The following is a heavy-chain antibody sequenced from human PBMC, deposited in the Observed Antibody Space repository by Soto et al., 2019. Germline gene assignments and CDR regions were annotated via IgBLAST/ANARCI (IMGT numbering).Heavy chain of an antibody. CDR2: ISAYNGNT. Sequence: QVQLVQSGAEVKKPGASVKVSCKASGYTFTSYGISWVRQAPGQGLEWMGWISAYNGNTNYAQKLQGRVTMTTDTSTSTAYMELRSLRSDDTAVYYCARDPLPVVFXXAGLGGYDYWGQGTLVTVSS. V-gene: IGHV1-18*01. D-gene: IGHD6-19*01. CDR3: ARDPLPVVFXXAGLGGYDY. J-gene: IGHJ4*02. CDR1: GYTFTSYG.